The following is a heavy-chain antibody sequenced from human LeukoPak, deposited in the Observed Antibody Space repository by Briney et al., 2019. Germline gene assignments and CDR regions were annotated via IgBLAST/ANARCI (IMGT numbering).Heavy chain of an antibody. CDR3: AKDWAYYYDNYGLDY. D-gene: IGHD3-22*01. CDR2: ISSSGSTI. CDR1: GFTFSDYY. V-gene: IGHV3-11*04. Sequence: NPGGSLRLSCAASGFTFSDYYMSWIRQAPGKGLEWVSYISSSGSTIDYADSVRGRFTISRDNAKNSLYLQMNSLRAEDTAVYYCAKDWAYYYDNYGLDYWGPGTLVTVSS. J-gene: IGHJ4*02.